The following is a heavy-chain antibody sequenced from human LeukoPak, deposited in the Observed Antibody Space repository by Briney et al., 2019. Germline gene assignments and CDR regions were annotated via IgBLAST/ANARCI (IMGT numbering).Heavy chain of an antibody. Sequence: VASVTVSCTASGGTFSSYAISWVRQAPGQGLEWMGRIIPILGIANYAQKFQGRVTITADKSTSTAYVELSSLRSEDTAVYYCAREEADSSCSPLPFDYWGQGTLVTVAS. CDR3: AREEADSSCSPLPFDY. V-gene: IGHV1-69*04. CDR2: IIPILGIA. D-gene: IGHD6-13*01. J-gene: IGHJ4*02. CDR1: GGTFSSYA.